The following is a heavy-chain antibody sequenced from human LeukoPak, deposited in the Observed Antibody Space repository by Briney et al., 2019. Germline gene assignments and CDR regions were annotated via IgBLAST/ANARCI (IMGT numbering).Heavy chain of an antibody. CDR3: AREPRTSTVTTIGY. V-gene: IGHV3-53*01. CDR2: IYNGGKT. D-gene: IGHD4-17*01. CDR1: GFTVRRNY. J-gene: IGHJ4*02. Sequence: GLSLRLSCAASGFTVRRNYMSRVRQAPGKGMEWVSVIYNGGKTNNAHSVKGRLTISRDNSKNTLYLQMNSLRAECTAVYDCAREPRTSTVTTIGYWGQGTLVTVSA.